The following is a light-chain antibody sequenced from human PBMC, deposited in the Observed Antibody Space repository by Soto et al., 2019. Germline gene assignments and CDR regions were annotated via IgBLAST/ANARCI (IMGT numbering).Light chain of an antibody. CDR2: DVS. Sequence: QSALTQPASVSGSPGQSITISCSGTSSDVGGYNYVSWYQHHPNKAPKLIIYDVSSRPSGVSNRFSGSKSGNTASLTISGLQAEDEADYYCCSHSTSGPFWVLGGGTKLTVL. J-gene: IGLJ3*02. CDR1: SSDVGGYNY. CDR3: CSHSTSGPFWV. V-gene: IGLV2-14*03.